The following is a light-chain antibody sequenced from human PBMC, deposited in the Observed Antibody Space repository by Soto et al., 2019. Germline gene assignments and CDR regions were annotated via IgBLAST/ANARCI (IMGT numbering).Light chain of an antibody. CDR3: SSYTSSSTWV. J-gene: IGLJ3*02. Sequence: QSGLTHPGPVSASPGRSMTIPCPGTSRDVDGYNYVAWYQQHPGKARNLLIYEVTNRPSGVSSRFSASRSANTASLTISGLQAEDEADYYCSSYTSSSTWVFGGGTQLTVL. CDR1: SRDVDGYNY. V-gene: IGLV2-14*01. CDR2: EVT.